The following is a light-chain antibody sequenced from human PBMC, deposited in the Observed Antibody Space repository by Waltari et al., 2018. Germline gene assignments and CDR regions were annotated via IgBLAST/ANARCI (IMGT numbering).Light chain of an antibody. CDR1: QTVSSTY. Sequence: EIVLTQSPGTLSLSPGERATPSCRASQTVSSTYLAWYQQKPGQAPRLLIYGASSRATGIPDRFSGSGSGTDFTLTISRLEPEDFAVYYCQQYGSSPPRTFGQGTKVEIK. V-gene: IGKV3-20*01. J-gene: IGKJ1*01. CDR3: QQYGSSPPRT. CDR2: GAS.